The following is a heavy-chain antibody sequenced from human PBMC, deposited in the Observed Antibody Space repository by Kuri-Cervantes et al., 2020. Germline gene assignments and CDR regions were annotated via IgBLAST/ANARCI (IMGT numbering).Heavy chain of an antibody. CDR3: AREGQQYSYGYNAFDI. Sequence: SETLSLTCTVSGGSINSGSSYWSWIRQPAGRGLEWIGRIYTSGSTNYNPSLKSRVTISIDTSKDQFSLKLRSVTAADTAVYYCAREGQQYSYGYNAFDIWGQGTTVTVSS. V-gene: IGHV4-61*02. CDR2: IYTSGST. D-gene: IGHD5-18*01. J-gene: IGHJ3*02. CDR1: GGSINSGSSY.